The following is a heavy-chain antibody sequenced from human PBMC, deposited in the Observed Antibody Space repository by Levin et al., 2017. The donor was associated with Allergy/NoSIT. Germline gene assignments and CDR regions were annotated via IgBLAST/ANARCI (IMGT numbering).Heavy chain of an antibody. Sequence: KASETLSLTCTVSGGSITTGSYYWYWIRQPPGQGLEWIGSVFHTGTTYYNASLKSRVTISVDTSKNQFSLKLNSVTAADTAVYYCARDASYSGERDYWGQGTLVTVSS. D-gene: IGHD2-15*01. J-gene: IGHJ4*02. CDR3: ARDASYSGERDY. CDR2: VFHTGTT. V-gene: IGHV4-39*01. CDR1: GGSITTGSYY.